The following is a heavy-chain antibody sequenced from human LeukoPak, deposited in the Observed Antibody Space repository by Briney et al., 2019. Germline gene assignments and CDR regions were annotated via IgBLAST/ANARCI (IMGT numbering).Heavy chain of an antibody. CDR2: INNSGST. Sequence: SETLSLTCSVSGASISSYYWNWIRQPPGKGLELIGFINNSGSTNYNPSLESRVTISVDTSKNQFSLKLNSVTAADTAVYYCVKEGVWSGWFDTWGQGTLVTVSS. J-gene: IGHJ5*02. CDR3: VKEGVWSGWFDT. CDR1: GASISSYY. V-gene: IGHV4-59*01. D-gene: IGHD2-21*01.